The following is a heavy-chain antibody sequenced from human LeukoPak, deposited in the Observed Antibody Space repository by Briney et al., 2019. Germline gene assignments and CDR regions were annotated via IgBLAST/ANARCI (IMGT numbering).Heavy chain of an antibody. CDR1: GFTFSSYS. Sequence: PGGSLRLSCAASGFTFSSYSMNWVRQAPGKGLEWVSSISSSSSYIYYADSVKGRFTISRDNAKNSLYLQMNSLRAKDTAVYYCARGAHAYSSGWYRPRNYYFDYWGQGTLVTVSS. CDR3: ARGAHAYSSGWYRPRNYYFDY. CDR2: ISSSSSYI. V-gene: IGHV3-21*01. D-gene: IGHD6-19*01. J-gene: IGHJ4*02.